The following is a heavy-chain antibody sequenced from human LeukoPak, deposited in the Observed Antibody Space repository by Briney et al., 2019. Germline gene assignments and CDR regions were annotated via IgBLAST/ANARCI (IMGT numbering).Heavy chain of an antibody. V-gene: IGHV3-30*02. D-gene: IGHD2-15*01. CDR1: GFTFSSNG. CDR2: TQYDGSKK. Sequence: GGSLRLSCVASGFTFSSNGMHWVRQAPGKGLEWVTFTQYDGSKKYYADSVKGRFTISRDNYKNTVYLQMNSLTVEDTAIYYCAKNADRGAYCRGGSCYPYYYYYMDVWGTGTTVTISS. J-gene: IGHJ6*03. CDR3: AKNADRGAYCRGGSCYPYYYYYMDV.